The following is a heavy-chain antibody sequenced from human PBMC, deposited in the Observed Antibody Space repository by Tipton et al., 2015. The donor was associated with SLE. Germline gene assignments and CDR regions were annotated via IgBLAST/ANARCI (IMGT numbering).Heavy chain of an antibody. J-gene: IGHJ4*02. V-gene: IGHV4-34*01. D-gene: IGHD3/OR15-3a*01. CDR2: INHSGST. CDR3: ARGGLGLDY. CDR1: GGSFSGYY. Sequence: LRLSCAVYGGSFSGYYWSWIRRPPGKGLEWIGEINHSGSTNYNPSLKSRVTISVDTSKNQFSLKLSSVTAADTAVYYCARGGLGLDYWGQGTLVTVSS.